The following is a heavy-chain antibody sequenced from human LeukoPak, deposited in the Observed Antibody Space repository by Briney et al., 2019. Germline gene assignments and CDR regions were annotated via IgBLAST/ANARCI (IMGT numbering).Heavy chain of an antibody. J-gene: IGHJ4*02. Sequence: PGGSLRLSCAASGFTFNNYAIHWVRQAPGKGLEWVAVISHDGNTEYYGDSVKGRFTISRDNSKNTLYLQMNSLRAEDTAVYYCAKGGRLGYCSSTSCSRQDYFDYWGQGTLVTVSS. V-gene: IGHV3-30*04. CDR2: ISHDGNTE. D-gene: IGHD2-2*01. CDR1: GFTFNNYA. CDR3: AKGGRLGYCSSTSCSRQDYFDY.